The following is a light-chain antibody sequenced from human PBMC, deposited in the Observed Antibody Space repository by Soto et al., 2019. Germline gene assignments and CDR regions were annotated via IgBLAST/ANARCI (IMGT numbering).Light chain of an antibody. V-gene: IGKV3-20*01. J-gene: IGKJ5*01. CDR2: GTS. Sequence: EIVLTQSPATLSLAPGERATLSCRASQSVRNYLAWYQQKPGQAPRLLIYGTSSRATGIPDRFSGSGSGTDFTLTISRLEPEDFAVYYCQQYGNSPITFGQGTRLEIK. CDR3: QQYGNSPIT. CDR1: QSVRNY.